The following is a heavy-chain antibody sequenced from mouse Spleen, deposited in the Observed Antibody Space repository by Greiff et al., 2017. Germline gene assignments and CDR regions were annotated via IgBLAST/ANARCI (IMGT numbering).Heavy chain of an antibody. CDR1: GYTFTDYE. CDR3: ARGRVLWDY. D-gene: IGHD6-1*01. V-gene: IGHV1-15*01. Sequence: QVQLKQSGAELVRPGASVTLSCKASGYTFTDYEMHWVKQTPVHGLEWIGAIDPETGGTAYNQKFKGKATLTVDKPSSTAYMQLSSLTSEDSAVYYCARGRVLWDYWGQGTSVTVSS. J-gene: IGHJ4*01. CDR2: IDPETGGT.